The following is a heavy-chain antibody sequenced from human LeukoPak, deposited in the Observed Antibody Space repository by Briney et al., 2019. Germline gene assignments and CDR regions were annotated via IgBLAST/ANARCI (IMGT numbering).Heavy chain of an antibody. CDR1: GITLSNYG. V-gene: IGHV3-23*01. D-gene: IGHD3-10*01. CDR2: LSGSGGGT. CDR3: AKRGVVIRVILVGFHKEAYYFDS. Sequence: GGSLRLSCAVSGITLSNYGISWVRQAPGKGREWVAGLSGSGGGTNYADSVKGRFTISRDNAKNTLYLQMNSLRAEDTAVYFCAKRGVVIRVILVGFHKEAYYFDSWGQGALVTVSS. J-gene: IGHJ4*02.